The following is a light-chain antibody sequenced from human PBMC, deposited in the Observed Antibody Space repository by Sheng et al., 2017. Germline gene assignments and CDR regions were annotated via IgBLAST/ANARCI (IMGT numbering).Light chain of an antibody. CDR3: QQYGSNPWT. J-gene: IGKJ1*01. CDR1: QSVNKNF. Sequence: EIVLTQSPGTLSLSPGERATLSCRTSQSVNKNFLAWYQQKLGQAPRLLIYGASNRATGIPDRFSGIGSGTDFSLIISRLEPEDFAVYHCQQYGSNPWTFGQGTKVEIK. V-gene: IGKV3-20*01. CDR2: GAS.